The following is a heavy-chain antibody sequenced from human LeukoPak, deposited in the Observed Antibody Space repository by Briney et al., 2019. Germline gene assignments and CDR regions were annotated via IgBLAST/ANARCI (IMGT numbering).Heavy chain of an antibody. CDR2: ISSISRTI. V-gene: IGHV3-48*02. J-gene: IGHJ5*02. D-gene: IGHD2-2*02. CDR3: ARDVVVVPAAIQRRYNWFDP. CDR1: GFTFSIYS. Sequence: GGSLRLSCAASGFTFSIYSMSWVRPAPGGGRGWVSYISSISRTIYYADPVKGRFTISRDNAKNSLYLQMNSLRDEDTAVYYCARDVVVVPAAIQRRYNWFDPWGQGTLVTVSS.